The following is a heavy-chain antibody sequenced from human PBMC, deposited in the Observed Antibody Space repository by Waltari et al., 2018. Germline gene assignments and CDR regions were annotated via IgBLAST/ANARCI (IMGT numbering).Heavy chain of an antibody. Sequence: QVQLVQSGAEVKKPGASVKVSCKASGYTFTGYYMHLVRQAPGQGLEWMGWINPNSCGTNYAQKFQGRVTMTRDTSISTAYMEPSRLRSDDTAVYYCARSLKQQLVSFHWGQGTLVTVSS. CDR3: ARSLKQQLVSFH. V-gene: IGHV1-2*02. CDR2: INPNSCGT. D-gene: IGHD6-13*01. J-gene: IGHJ1*01. CDR1: GYTFTGYY.